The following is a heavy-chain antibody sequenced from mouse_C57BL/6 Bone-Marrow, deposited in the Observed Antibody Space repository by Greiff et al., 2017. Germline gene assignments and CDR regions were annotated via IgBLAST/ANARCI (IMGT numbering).Heavy chain of an antibody. Sequence: EVKLMESGGGLVKPGGSLKLSCAASGFTFSSYAMSWVRQTPETRLEWVATISDGGSYTYYPDNVKGRFTISRDNAKNNLYLQMSHLKSEDTAMYYCARDSLYYDLYYFDYWGQGTTLTVSS. D-gene: IGHD2-4*01. CDR1: GFTFSSYA. V-gene: IGHV5-4*01. CDR2: ISDGGSYT. CDR3: ARDSLYYDLYYFDY. J-gene: IGHJ2*01.